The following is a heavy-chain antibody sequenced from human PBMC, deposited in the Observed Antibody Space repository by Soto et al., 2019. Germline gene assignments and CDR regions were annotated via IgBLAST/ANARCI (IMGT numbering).Heavy chain of an antibody. D-gene: IGHD6-6*01. CDR3: AKDLHSSSTPYYFDY. CDR2: ISGSGGST. Sequence: VQLLESGGGLVQPGGSLRLSCAASGFTFSSYAMSWVRQAPGKGLEWVSAISGSGGSTYYADSVKGRFTISRDNSKNTLYRQMNSLRAEDTAVYYCAKDLHSSSTPYYFDYWGQGTLVTVSS. CDR1: GFTFSSYA. J-gene: IGHJ4*02. V-gene: IGHV3-23*01.